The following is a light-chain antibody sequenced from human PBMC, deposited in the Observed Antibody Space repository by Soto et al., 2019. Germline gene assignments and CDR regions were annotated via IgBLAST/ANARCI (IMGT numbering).Light chain of an antibody. CDR1: QSVSSIY. J-gene: IGKJ1*01. CDR2: GAS. V-gene: IGKV3-20*01. Sequence: EIVLTQSPGTLSLSPGERATLSCRASQSVSSIYLAWYQQKPGQAPRLLIYGASSRATGIPDRFSGSGSGTDFTLTISRLEPEDFAVYYCKQYGSSRWTFGQGTK. CDR3: KQYGSSRWT.